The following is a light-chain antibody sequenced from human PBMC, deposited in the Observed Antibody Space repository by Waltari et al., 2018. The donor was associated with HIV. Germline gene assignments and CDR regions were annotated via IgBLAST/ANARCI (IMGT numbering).Light chain of an antibody. CDR1: SSTIGTYY. CDR3: AAWTDSLSGVV. Sequence: QSVLTQPPSASGPPGQRVTLSCSGSSSTIGTYYVYWYQQLPGTAPKLLIYSNNQRPSGVPDRFSGSKSGTSASLAISGLRSEDEADYYCAAWTDSLSGVVFGGGTKLSVL. V-gene: IGLV1-47*01. CDR2: SNN. J-gene: IGLJ2*01.